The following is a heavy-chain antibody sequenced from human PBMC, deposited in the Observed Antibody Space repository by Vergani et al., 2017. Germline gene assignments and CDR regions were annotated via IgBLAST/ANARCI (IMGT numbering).Heavy chain of an antibody. Sequence: QVQLQESGPGLVKPSETLSLTCTVSGGSISSYYWSWIRQPPGKGLEWIGYIYYSGSTNYNPSLKSRVTIAVDTSKNQISLKLSSVTAADTAVFYCAGFWSGPGWFDPWGQGTLVTVSS. CDR1: GGSISSYY. CDR2: IYYSGST. CDR3: AGFWSGPGWFDP. V-gene: IGHV4-59*01. J-gene: IGHJ5*02. D-gene: IGHD3-3*01.